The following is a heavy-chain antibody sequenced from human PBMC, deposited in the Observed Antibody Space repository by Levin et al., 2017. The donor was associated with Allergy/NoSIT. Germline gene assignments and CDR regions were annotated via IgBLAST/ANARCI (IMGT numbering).Heavy chain of an antibody. D-gene: IGHD3-16*01. Sequence: SETLSLTCAVNGGSFSGFYWNWIRQRPGKGLEWIGEVNHSGNTNYNPSLKSRVTISADPSKNQFSLKVTSVTAADTAVYYCARGVRDFLYYDYVWEKKAVARKFYVDSWGQGNLVTVSS. CDR1: GGSFSGFY. CDR2: VNHSGNT. J-gene: IGHJ4*02. V-gene: IGHV4-34*01. CDR3: ARGVRDFLYYDYVWEKKAVARKFYVDS.